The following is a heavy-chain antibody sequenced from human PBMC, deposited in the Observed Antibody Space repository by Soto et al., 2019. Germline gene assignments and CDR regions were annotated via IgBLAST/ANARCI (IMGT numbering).Heavy chain of an antibody. V-gene: IGHV4-59*08. D-gene: IGHD3-10*01. CDR3: ARQGFGPLHRLVDV. CDR2: VHHSWGS. J-gene: IGHJ6*02. CDR1: GGSISSYY. Sequence: QVQLQESGPGLVKPSETLSLSCTVSGGSISSYYWSWFRQSPGKRMEWIGYVHHSWGSSYNPSLQSRVAISLDTSKSPFSLKVTSVTATDTAVYYCARQGFGPLHRLVDVWGQGTTVTVSS.